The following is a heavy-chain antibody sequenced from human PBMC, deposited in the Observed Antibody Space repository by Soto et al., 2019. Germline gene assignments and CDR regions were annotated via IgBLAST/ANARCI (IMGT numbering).Heavy chain of an antibody. D-gene: IGHD3-3*01. CDR2: IYYSGST. J-gene: IGHJ4*02. CDR3: ARGRDGYDFWSGYSYFDY. Sequence: GYYWIWKKKHPGKGLEWIGYIYYSGSTYYNPSLKSRVTISVDTSKNQFSLKLSSVTAADTAVYYCARGRDGYDFWSGYSYFDYWGQGTLVTVSS. CDR1: GYY. V-gene: IGHV4-31*02.